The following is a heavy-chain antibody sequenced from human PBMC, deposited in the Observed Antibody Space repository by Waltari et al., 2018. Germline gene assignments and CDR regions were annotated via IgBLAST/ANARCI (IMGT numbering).Heavy chain of an antibody. D-gene: IGHD2-2*01. CDR2: IYSGGST. Sequence: VQLVQSGAEVKKPGSSVKVSCKASGFTFSSYAMSWVRQAPGKGLEWVSVIYSGGSTYYADSVKGRFTISRDNSKNTLYLQMNSLRAEDTAVYYCAKDLSSRISCFDYWGQGTLVTVSS. CDR1: GFTFSSYA. V-gene: IGHV3-23*03. CDR3: AKDLSSRISCFDY. J-gene: IGHJ4*02.